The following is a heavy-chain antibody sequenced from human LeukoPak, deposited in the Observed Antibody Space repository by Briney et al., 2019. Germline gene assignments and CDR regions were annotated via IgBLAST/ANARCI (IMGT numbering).Heavy chain of an antibody. D-gene: IGHD3-16*02. J-gene: IGHJ4*02. CDR1: GFTFSSYA. V-gene: IGHV3-23*01. CDR3: AKDRGITFGGVIYADY. CDR2: ISGSGGST. Sequence: GGSLRLSCAASGFTFSSYAMSWVRQAPGKGLEWVSAISGSGGSTYYADSVKGRFTISRDNSKNTLYLQMNSLRAEDTAVYYCAKDRGITFGGVIYADYWGQGTLVTVSS.